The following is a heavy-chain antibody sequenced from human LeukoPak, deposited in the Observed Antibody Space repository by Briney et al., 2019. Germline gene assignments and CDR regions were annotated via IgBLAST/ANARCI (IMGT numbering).Heavy chain of an antibody. D-gene: IGHD1-26*01. J-gene: IGHJ4*02. V-gene: IGHV3-7*03. Sequence: QHGGSLRLSCAASGFIFSNYWMSWVRQAPGKGLEWVANIKQDGSDKYYVDSVKGRFTISRDNGKNSLYLEMNSLRAEDTAMYYCAGSMRRGSYDSWGQGALVTVSS. CDR2: IKQDGSDK. CDR3: AGSMRRGSYDS. CDR1: GFIFSNYW.